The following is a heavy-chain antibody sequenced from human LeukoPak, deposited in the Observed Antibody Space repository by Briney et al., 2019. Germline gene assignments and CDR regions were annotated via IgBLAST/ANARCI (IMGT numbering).Heavy chain of an antibody. J-gene: IGHJ4*02. CDR2: IYYSGST. V-gene: IGHV4-30-4*01. D-gene: IGHD5-12*01. CDR1: GGSISSGDYY. Sequence: SQTLSLTCTVSGGSISSGDYYWSWIRQPPGKGLEWIGYIYYSGSTYYNPSLKSRVTISVDTSKNQFSLKLSSVTAADTAVYYWARGGRGYPPLDYGGQGTLAPVPS. CDR3: ARGGRGYPPLDY.